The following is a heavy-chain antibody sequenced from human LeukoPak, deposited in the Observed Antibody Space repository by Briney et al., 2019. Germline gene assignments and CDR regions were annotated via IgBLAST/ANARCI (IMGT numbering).Heavy chain of an antibody. D-gene: IGHD2-15*01. CDR2: IKPDGSEI. J-gene: IGHJ5*01. CDR3: ARKWWENWFDS. V-gene: IGHV3-7*03. Sequence: PGGSLRLSCAASGFTFTNYWMSWVRQAPGRGLEWVANIKPDGSEISYVDSVKGRFTISRDNAKNSLYLQMNSLRAEDTAVYYCARKWWENWFDSWGQGALVTVSS. CDR1: GFTFTNYW.